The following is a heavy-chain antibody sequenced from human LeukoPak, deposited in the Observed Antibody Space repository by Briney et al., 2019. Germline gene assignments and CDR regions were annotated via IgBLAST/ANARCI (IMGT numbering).Heavy chain of an antibody. V-gene: IGHV3-21*06. CDR2: VSNSGDYI. D-gene: IGHD1/OR15-1a*01. Sequence: PGGSLRLSCAASGFSFSSYRMNWVRQAPGKGLEWVSSVSNSGDYIHYAGSVKGRFTISRDNSKNSLYLQMNSLRAEDTAVYYCARPNTGSRGYWGQGTLVTVSS. CDR3: ARPNTGSRGY. J-gene: IGHJ4*02. CDR1: GFSFSSYR.